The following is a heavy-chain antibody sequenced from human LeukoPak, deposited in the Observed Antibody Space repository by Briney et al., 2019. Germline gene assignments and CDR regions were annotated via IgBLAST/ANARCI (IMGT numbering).Heavy chain of an antibody. CDR3: ARDAYYDILTGYHMYYFDY. CDR1: GFTFSSYA. CDR2: ISYDGSNK. J-gene: IGHJ4*02. Sequence: GGSLRLSCAASGFTFSSYAMHWVRQAPGKGLEWVAVISYDGSNKYYADSVKGRFTISRDNSKNTLYLQMNSLRAEDTAVYYCARDAYYDILTGYHMYYFDYWGQGTLVTVSS. V-gene: IGHV3-30-3*01. D-gene: IGHD3-9*01.